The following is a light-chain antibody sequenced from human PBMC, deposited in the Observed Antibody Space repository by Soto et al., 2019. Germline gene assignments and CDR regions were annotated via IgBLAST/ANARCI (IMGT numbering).Light chain of an antibody. CDR2: GVT. V-gene: IGLV2-14*03. CDR1: SSDIGGYDF. J-gene: IGLJ1*01. Sequence: QSVLTQPASVSGSPGQSITISCTGTSSDIGGYDFVSWYQQHPGKAPQLMIYGVTNRPSGVSNRFSGAKSGNTASLTISGLQAEDEADYYCSSYRDNNPPAVFGTGTKLTVL. CDR3: SSYRDNNPPAV.